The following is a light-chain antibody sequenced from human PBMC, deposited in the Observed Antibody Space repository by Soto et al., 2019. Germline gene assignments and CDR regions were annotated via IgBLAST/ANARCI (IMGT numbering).Light chain of an antibody. CDR3: QQYNNWPPIT. V-gene: IGKV3-15*01. CDR2: GAS. J-gene: IGKJ5*01. Sequence: EIVMTQSPATLSVSPGERATLSCRASQSVCSNLAWYQQKPCQAPRLLIYGASTRAIGIPARFSGSGSGTEFTLTISSIQSEDFAVYYCQQYNNWPPITFGQGTRLEIK. CDR1: QSVCSN.